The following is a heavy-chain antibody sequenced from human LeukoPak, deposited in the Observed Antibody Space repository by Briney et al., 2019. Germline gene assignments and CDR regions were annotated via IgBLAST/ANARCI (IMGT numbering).Heavy chain of an antibody. CDR1: GGSFSGYY. Sequence: SETLSLTCAIYGGSFSGYYWSWIRQPPGKGLEWIGEINHSGSTNYNPSLKSRVTISVDTSKNQFSLKLSSVTAADTAVYYCARGRYYDFWSGYMPYFDYWGQGTPVTVSS. CDR2: INHSGST. CDR3: ARGRYYDFWSGYMPYFDY. J-gene: IGHJ4*02. V-gene: IGHV4-34*01. D-gene: IGHD3-3*01.